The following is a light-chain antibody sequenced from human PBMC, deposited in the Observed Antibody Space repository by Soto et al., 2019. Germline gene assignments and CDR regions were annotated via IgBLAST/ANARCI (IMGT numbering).Light chain of an antibody. CDR1: SSDVGGYNY. V-gene: IGLV2-14*01. CDR3: SSYTSSSTDV. CDR2: DVS. J-gene: IGLJ1*01. Sequence: QSALTQPASVSGAPGQSITISCPGTSSDVGGYNYVSWYQQHPGKAPKLVIYDVSNRPSGVSNRFSGSKSGNTASLTISGLQAEDEADYYCSSYTSSSTDVFGTGTKLTVL.